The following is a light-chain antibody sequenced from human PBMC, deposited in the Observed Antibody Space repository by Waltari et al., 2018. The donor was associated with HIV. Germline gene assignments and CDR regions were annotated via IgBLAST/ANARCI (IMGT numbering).Light chain of an antibody. CDR1: SSNIGSNT. CDR3: AVWDDSLNGQV. V-gene: IGLV1-44*01. CDR2: STN. Sequence: QSVLTQPPSASGTPGQRVTISCSGSSSNIGSNTVNWYQQRPGTAPKLLICSTNHRPAGVPERFSGSKSGTSASLAISVLQSEDEADYFCAVWDDSLNGQVFGGGTELTVL. J-gene: IGLJ3*02.